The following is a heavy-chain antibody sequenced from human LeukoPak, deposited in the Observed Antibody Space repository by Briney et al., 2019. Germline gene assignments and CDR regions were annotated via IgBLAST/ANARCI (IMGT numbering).Heavy chain of an antibody. CDR1: GFTFSSYW. J-gene: IGHJ4*02. Sequence: GGSLRLSCAASGFTFSSYWMHWVRQAPGKGLVWVSRINSDGSSTSYADSVKGRFTFSRDNAKNTLSLQMNSLRAGNTAVYYCARANTYYYDSSGYSVDYWGQGTLVTVSS. CDR2: INSDGSST. CDR3: ARANTYYYDSSGYSVDY. D-gene: IGHD3-22*01. V-gene: IGHV3-74*01.